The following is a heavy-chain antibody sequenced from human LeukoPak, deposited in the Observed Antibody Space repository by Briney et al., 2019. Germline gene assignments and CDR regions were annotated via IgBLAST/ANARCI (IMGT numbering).Heavy chain of an antibody. CDR3: ANNGVLQYFDF. Sequence: QIGGSLRLSCAASGFTFSSYAMSWVRQAPGKGLEWVSAITGFGGSTYYADSVKGRFTISRDNSKNTLYLQMNSLRAEDTAVYYCANNGVLQYFDFWGQGTLVTVSS. V-gene: IGHV3-23*01. J-gene: IGHJ4*02. CDR1: GFTFSSYA. CDR2: ITGFGGST. D-gene: IGHD1-1*01.